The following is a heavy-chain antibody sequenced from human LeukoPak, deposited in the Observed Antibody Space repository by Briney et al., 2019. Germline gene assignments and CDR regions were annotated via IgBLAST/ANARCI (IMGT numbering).Heavy chain of an antibody. CDR3: ARDMDGYNHNFDY. CDR1: GFTFSSYG. J-gene: IGHJ4*02. CDR2: IWYDGSNK. V-gene: IGHV3-33*01. D-gene: IGHD5-24*01. Sequence: GGSLRLSCAASGFTFSSYGMHWVRQAPGKGLEWMAVIWYDGSNKYYADSVKGRFTISRDNSKNTLYLQMNSLRAEDTAVYYCARDMDGYNHNFDYWGQGTLVTVSS.